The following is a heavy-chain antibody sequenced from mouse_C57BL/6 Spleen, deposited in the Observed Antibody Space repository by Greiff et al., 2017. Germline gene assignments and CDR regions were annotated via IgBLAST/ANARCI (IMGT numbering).Heavy chain of an antibody. CDR1: GYAFSSSW. D-gene: IGHD2-4*01. CDR2: IYPGDGDT. V-gene: IGHV1-82*01. Sequence: VKLQESGPELVKPGASVKISCKASGYAFSSSWMNWVKQRPGKGLEWIGRIYPGDGDTNDNGKFKGKATLTADKSSSSAYMQLSSLTSEDSAVYFCARGHDYAPWFAYWGQGTLVTVSA. CDR3: ARGHDYAPWFAY. J-gene: IGHJ3*01.